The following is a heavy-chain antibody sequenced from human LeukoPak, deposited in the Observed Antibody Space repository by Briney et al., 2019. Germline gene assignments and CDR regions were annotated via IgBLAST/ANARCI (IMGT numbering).Heavy chain of an antibody. D-gene: IGHD3-9*01. Sequence: GGSLRLTCEASGFTFSTYPMHWVRQAPDKGLEWVAMISHHGSNEYYADSVKGRFTISRDNSKNTLYLQMNNPRVEDTAIYYCARVHDTTGYYHYFDSWGQGTLVTVSS. CDR2: ISHHGSNE. CDR3: ARVHDTTGYYHYFDS. J-gene: IGHJ4*02. CDR1: GFTFSTYP. V-gene: IGHV3-30*14.